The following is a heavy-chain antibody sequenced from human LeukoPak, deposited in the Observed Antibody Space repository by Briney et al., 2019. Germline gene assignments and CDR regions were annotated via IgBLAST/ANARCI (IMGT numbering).Heavy chain of an antibody. CDR3: ARDLSPVVPADIDYFDY. J-gene: IGHJ4*02. CDR1: GFTFSSYW. Sequence: GGSLRLSCAASGFTFSSYWMSWVRQAPGKGLEWVANIKQDGSEKYYVDSVKGRFTISRDNAKNSLYLQMNSLRAEDTAVYYCARDLSPVVPADIDYFDYWGQGTLVTVSS. V-gene: IGHV3-7*01. CDR2: IKQDGSEK. D-gene: IGHD2-2*01.